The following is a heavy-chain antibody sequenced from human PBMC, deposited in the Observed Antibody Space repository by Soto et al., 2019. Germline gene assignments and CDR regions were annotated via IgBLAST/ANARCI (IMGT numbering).Heavy chain of an antibody. CDR1: VLTFRRHG. Sequence: GGSLRLSCAASVLTFRRHGMQWVRQAPGKGLEWVAVISFDGLKKYYADSVKGRFTISRDNSNTTLFLQMNTLRPEDTAVYYCAQDRSGSYPFYYGMDVWGQGTTVTVSS. CDR3: AQDRSGSYPFYYGMDV. D-gene: IGHD1-26*01. V-gene: IGHV3-30*18. CDR2: ISFDGLKK. J-gene: IGHJ6*02.